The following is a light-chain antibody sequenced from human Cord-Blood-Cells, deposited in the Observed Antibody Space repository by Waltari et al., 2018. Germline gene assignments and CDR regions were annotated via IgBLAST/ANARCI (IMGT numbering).Light chain of an antibody. V-gene: IGLV2-14*03. J-gene: IGLJ3*02. CDR3: SSYTSSSTLV. CDR2: DVS. CDR1: SSDVGGYNY. Sequence: QSALTQPASVSGSPGQSITISCTGTSSDVGGYNYVYWYQHHPGKAPKLMIYDVSNRPSGVSNRFSGSKSGNTASLTISGLQAEDEADYYCSSYTSSSTLVFGGGTKLTVL.